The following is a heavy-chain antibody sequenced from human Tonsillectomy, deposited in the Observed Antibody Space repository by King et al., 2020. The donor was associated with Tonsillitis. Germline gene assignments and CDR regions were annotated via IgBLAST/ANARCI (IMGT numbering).Heavy chain of an antibody. Sequence: VQLVESGGGLVKPGRSLRLSCAVSGMTFDEYAMNWVRQSPGKGLEWVAGISWNSGCIGYADSVKGRFSISRNNANNSLFLQMNSLSTEATALYYCITDPSQRALGFYAMDVWGQGTTVTVSS. CDR3: ITDPSQRALGFYAMDV. CDR1: GMTFDEYA. CDR2: ISWNSGCI. V-gene: IGHV3-9*01. J-gene: IGHJ6*02.